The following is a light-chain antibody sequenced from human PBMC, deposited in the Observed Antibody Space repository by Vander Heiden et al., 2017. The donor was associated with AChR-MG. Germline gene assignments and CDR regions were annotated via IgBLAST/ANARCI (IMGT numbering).Light chain of an antibody. Sequence: QSALAQPASVSGSPGQSTTISCTRASTDVGRYTFVSWYQQQPGKAPKLMIVEVNRRPSGVSDRFSGAKSGSTASLTSAGLQAEDEAEYYCCADAGTSASYVFGSGTKVTVL. V-gene: IGLV2-23*02. J-gene: IGLJ1*01. CDR1: STDVGRYTF. CDR2: EVN. CDR3: CADAGTSASYV.